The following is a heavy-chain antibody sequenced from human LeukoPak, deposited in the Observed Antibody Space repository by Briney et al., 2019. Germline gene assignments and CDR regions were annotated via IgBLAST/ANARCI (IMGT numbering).Heavy chain of an antibody. J-gene: IGHJ1*01. V-gene: IGHV1-2*02. CDR2: INPNSGGT. D-gene: IGHD3-22*01. Sequence: ASVKVSCKASGYTFTGNYMHCVRQAPGQGLEWMGWINPNSGGTNYAQKFQGRVTMTRDTSIGTAYMELNRLRSDDTAVYYCARGSYDSSDFEYFHHWGQGTLVTVSS. CDR3: ARGSYDSSDFEYFHH. CDR1: GYTFTGNY.